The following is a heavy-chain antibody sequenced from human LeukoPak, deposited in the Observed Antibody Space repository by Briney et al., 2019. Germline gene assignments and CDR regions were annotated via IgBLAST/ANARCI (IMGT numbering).Heavy chain of an antibody. Sequence: SVKVSCKASGYTFTSYGISWVRQAPGQGLEWMGGIIPIFGTANYAQKFQGRVTITADESTSTAYMELSSLRSEDTAVYYCARGEDCSGGSCYYYYYGMDVWGQGTTVTVSS. CDR1: GYTFTSYG. CDR3: ARGEDCSGGSCYYYYYGMDV. J-gene: IGHJ6*02. V-gene: IGHV1-69*13. CDR2: IIPIFGTA. D-gene: IGHD2-15*01.